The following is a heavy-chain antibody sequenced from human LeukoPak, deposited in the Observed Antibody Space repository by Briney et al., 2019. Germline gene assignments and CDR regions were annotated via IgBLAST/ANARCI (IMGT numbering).Heavy chain of an antibody. CDR3: ARPVAGGGTAAAQFDY. D-gene: IGHD6-13*01. V-gene: IGHV1-2*02. Sequence: ASVKVSCKASGYTFTGDYMHWVRQAPGQGLEWMGWINPNSGGTNYAQKFQGRVTMTRDTSISTAYMELSRLRSDDTAVYYCARPVAGGGTAAAQFDYWGQGTLVTVSS. CDR2: INPNSGGT. CDR1: GYTFTGDY. J-gene: IGHJ4*02.